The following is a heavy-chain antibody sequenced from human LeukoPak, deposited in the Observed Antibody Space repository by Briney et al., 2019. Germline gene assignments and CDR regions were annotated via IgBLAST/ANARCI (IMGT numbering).Heavy chain of an antibody. CDR3: AGLPYYYYYMDV. J-gene: IGHJ6*03. CDR1: GFTFSSYA. CDR2: IYHSGST. Sequence: GSLRLSCAASGFTFSSYAMHWVRQAPGKGLEWIGSIYHSGSTYYNPSLKSRVTISVDTSKNQFSLKLSSVTAADTAVYYCAGLPYYYYYMDVWGKGTTVTVSS. V-gene: IGHV4-38-2*01.